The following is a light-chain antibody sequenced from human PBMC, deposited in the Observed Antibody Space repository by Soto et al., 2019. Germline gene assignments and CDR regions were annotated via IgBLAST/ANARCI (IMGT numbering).Light chain of an antibody. CDR2: DVT. Sequence: ALTQPASVSGSPGQSITISCTGTSSDVGGYNYVSWYQHHPGKAPKLMIYDVTNRPSGVSNRFSGSKSGNTASLTISGLQAEDEADYYCTSYTTSSPYLVFGGGTKVTVL. CDR3: TSYTTSSPYLV. J-gene: IGLJ3*02. CDR1: SSDVGGYNY. V-gene: IGLV2-14*03.